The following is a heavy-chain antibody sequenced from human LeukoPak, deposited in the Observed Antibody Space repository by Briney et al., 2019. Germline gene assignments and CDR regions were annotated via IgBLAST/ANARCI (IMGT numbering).Heavy chain of an antibody. CDR3: ARDWGTPMAHTDH. V-gene: IGHV4-38-2*02. CDR1: GGSLSSPYY. Sequence: PSETLSLTCTVPGGSLSSPYYWGWIRQPPGKGLEWIGSIYHTGTAYYNPSLRSRVAMSVDTSKNQFSLNLSSVTAADTAVYYCARDWGTPMAHTDHWGQGTLVTVSS. CDR2: IYHTGTA. D-gene: IGHD3-16*01. J-gene: IGHJ5*02.